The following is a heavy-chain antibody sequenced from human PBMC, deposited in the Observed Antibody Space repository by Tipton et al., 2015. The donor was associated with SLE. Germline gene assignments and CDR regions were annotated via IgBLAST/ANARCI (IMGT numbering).Heavy chain of an antibody. D-gene: IGHD1-26*01. V-gene: IGHV4-34*01. Sequence: TLSLTCAVYGGSISSSSSYYWAWIRQPPGKGVEWIGEINHRGSTNYNPSLKSRVTISVDTSKNQFSLKLSSVTAADTAVYYCARRLWRWELPDVFDIWGQGTMVTVSS. CDR3: ARRLWRWELPDVFDI. J-gene: IGHJ3*02. CDR2: INHRGST. CDR1: GGSISSSSSYY.